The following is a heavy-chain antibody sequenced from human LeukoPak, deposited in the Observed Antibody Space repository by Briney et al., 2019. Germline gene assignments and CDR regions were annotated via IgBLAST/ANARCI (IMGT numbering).Heavy chain of an antibody. CDR2: ISDSGGST. J-gene: IGHJ4*02. CDR1: GFTFSNYG. Sequence: GGSLRLSCAASGFTFSNYGMSWVRQAPGKGLEWVSGISDSGGSTYYADSAKGRFTISRDNSKKTLYLQMNSLRAEDTALYYCAKDLVWKVAGPTLADYWGQGTLVTVSS. V-gene: IGHV3-23*01. D-gene: IGHD6-19*01. CDR3: AKDLVWKVAGPTLADY.